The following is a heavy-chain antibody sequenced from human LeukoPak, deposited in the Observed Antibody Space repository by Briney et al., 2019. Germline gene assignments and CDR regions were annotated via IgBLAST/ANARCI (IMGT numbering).Heavy chain of an antibody. CDR2: ISSSSSYI. CDR3: ATAGTTFSQEDAFDI. CDR1: GFTFSSYS. Sequence: GGSLRLSCAASGFTFSSYSMNWVRQAPGKGLEWVTSISSSSSYIYYADSVKGRFTISRDNAKNSLYLQMNSLRAEDTAVYYCATAGTTFSQEDAFDIWGQGTMVTVSS. J-gene: IGHJ3*02. D-gene: IGHD1-7*01. V-gene: IGHV3-21*01.